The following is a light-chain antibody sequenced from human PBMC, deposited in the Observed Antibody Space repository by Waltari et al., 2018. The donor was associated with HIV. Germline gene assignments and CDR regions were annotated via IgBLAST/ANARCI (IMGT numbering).Light chain of an antibody. Sequence: QSVLTQPPSASGTPGQTVTISCSGSRSNVGTNTVNWYQQLPGTAPKLLIYSNNQRPYGVPDRFSGSKSGTSASLAISGLQSGDEADYYCAAWDDSLNGVVFGGGTKLTGL. CDR1: RSNVGTNT. V-gene: IGLV1-44*01. CDR2: SNN. CDR3: AAWDDSLNGVV. J-gene: IGLJ2*01.